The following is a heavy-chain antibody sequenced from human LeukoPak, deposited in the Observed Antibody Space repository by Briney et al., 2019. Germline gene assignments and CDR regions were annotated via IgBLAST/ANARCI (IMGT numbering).Heavy chain of an antibody. CDR1: GGSISSYY. D-gene: IGHD4-17*01. V-gene: IGHV4-59*01. Sequence: PSETLSLTCTVSGGSISSYYWTWIRQPPGKGLEWIGHTFYSVSTNYNPSLKSRVTISVDTSKNQLSLKLSSVTAADTAVYYCARLRGPFDYWGQGTLVTVSS. CDR2: TFYSVST. CDR3: ARLRGPFDY. J-gene: IGHJ4*02.